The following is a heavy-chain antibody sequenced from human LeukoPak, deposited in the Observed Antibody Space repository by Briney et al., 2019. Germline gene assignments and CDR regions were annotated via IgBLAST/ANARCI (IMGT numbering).Heavy chain of an antibody. CDR3: ARDMVAISGVVTYDY. CDR1: GFTFSSYA. D-gene: IGHD3-3*01. V-gene: IGHV3-48*01. Sequence: GGSLRLSCAASGFTFSSYAMSWVRQAPGKGLEWVSSISSGGSLIYYADSVKGRFTISRDNAKNSLYLQMNSLRAEDTAVYYCARDMVAISGVVTYDYWGQGTLVTVSS. CDR2: ISSGGSLI. J-gene: IGHJ4*02.